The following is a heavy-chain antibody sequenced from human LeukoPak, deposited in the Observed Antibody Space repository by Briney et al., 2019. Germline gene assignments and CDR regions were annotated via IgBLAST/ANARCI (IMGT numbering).Heavy chain of an antibody. Sequence: SVKVSCKASGYTFTSYGISWVRQAPGQGLEWMGRIIPILGIANYAQKFQGRVTITADKSTSTAYMELSSLRSEDTAVYYCAREGRLFGGAFDIWGQGTMVTVSS. CDR1: GYTFTSYG. V-gene: IGHV1-69*04. J-gene: IGHJ3*02. CDR3: AREGRLFGGAFDI. D-gene: IGHD3-22*01. CDR2: IIPILGIA.